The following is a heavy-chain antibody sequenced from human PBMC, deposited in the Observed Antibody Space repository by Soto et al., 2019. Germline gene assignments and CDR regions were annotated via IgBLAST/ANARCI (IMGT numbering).Heavy chain of an antibody. CDR2: TTSDGARI. CDR1: GFAFSTYR. V-gene: IGHV3-30*03. CDR3: ARKNPGREWELPDY. D-gene: IGHD1-26*01. Sequence: QVQLVESGGGVVQPGRSLRLSCAASGFAFSTYRMHWVRQAPGKGLEWVAVTTSDGARINYADSEKGRFTISRDNSRTTLYLQMNSLRIDDTAVYYCARKNPGREWELPDYWGQGTLVTVSS. J-gene: IGHJ4*02.